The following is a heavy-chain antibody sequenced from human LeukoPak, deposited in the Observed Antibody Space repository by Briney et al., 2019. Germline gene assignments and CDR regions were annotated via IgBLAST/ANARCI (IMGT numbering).Heavy chain of an antibody. CDR1: GGSISSSIYY. CDR3: ARDRGSEYQLLWSYGMDV. CDR2: IYYSGST. J-gene: IGHJ6*02. V-gene: IGHV4-61*01. Sequence: SETLSLTCIVSGGSISSSIYYWAWVRQPPGKGLEWIGYIYYSGSTNYNPSLKSRVTISVDTSKNQFSLKLSSVTAADTAVYYCARDRGSEYQLLWSYGMDVWGQGTTVTVSS. D-gene: IGHD2-2*01.